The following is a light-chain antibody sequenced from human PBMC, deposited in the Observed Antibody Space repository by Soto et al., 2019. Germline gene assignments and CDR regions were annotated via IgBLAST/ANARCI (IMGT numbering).Light chain of an antibody. CDR1: QSISSN. V-gene: IGKV1-39*01. CDR2: AAS. J-gene: IGKJ2*01. CDR3: QQSYSTPIYT. Sequence: DIQMTQSPSSLSASVGDRVTITCRASQSISSNLNWYQQKSGKAPKLLIYAASSLQSGVPLRFSGSGSGTDFTLTISSLQPEDFATYYCQQSYSTPIYTFGQGTKLEIK.